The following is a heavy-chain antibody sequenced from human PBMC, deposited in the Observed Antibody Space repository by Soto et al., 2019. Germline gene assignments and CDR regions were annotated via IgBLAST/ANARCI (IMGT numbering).Heavy chain of an antibody. CDR2: IYYNGST. CDR1: GDTISSYS. V-gene: IGHV4-59*08. CDR3: ARADYYYYYGMDV. J-gene: IGHJ6*02. Sequence: PSETLSLTCTVSGDTISSYSWSWIRQPPGKGLEWIGNIYYNGSTYYNPSLKSRVTISVDTSKNQFSLKLSSVTAADTAVYYCARADYYYYYGMDVWGQGTTVTVSS.